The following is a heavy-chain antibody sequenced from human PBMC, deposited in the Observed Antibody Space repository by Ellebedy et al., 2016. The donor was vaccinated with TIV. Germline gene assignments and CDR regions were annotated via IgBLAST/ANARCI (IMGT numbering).Heavy chain of an antibody. Sequence: SETLSLXXTVSGGSISSSNYYWGWIRQPPGKGLEWIGSTYYSGITYYNPSLRSRVTISADTSKNELSLKLTSVTAADTAVYFCARHGDSGWYVYFDHWGRGTLVTVSS. J-gene: IGHJ4*02. D-gene: IGHD6-19*01. CDR3: ARHGDSGWYVYFDH. CDR1: GGSISSSNYY. V-gene: IGHV4-39*01. CDR2: TYYSGIT.